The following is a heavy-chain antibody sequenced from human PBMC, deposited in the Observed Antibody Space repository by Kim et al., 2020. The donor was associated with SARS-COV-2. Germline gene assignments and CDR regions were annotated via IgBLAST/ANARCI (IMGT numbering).Heavy chain of an antibody. J-gene: IGHJ4*02. Sequence: GGSLRLSCAASGFTFSSYGMHWVRQAPGKGLEWVAVIWYDGSNKYYADSVKGRFTISRDNSKNTLYLQMNSLRAEDTAVYYCARDALAVTTLRASYFDYWGQGTLVTVSS. CDR3: ARDALAVTTLRASYFDY. CDR2: IWYDGSNK. V-gene: IGHV3-33*01. CDR1: GFTFSSYG. D-gene: IGHD4-17*01.